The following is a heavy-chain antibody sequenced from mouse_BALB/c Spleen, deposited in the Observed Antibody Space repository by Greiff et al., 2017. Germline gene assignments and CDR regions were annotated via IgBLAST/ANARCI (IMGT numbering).Heavy chain of an antibody. D-gene: IGHD2-3*01. CDR1: GFSLTSYG. CDR3: ARDRIYDGYYRGWYFDV. Sequence: VQLVESGPGLVAPSQSLSITCTVSGFSLTSYGVHWVRQPPGKGLEWLGVIWAGGSTNYNSALMSRLSISKDNSKSQVFLKMNSLQTDDTAMYYCARDRIYDGYYRGWYFDVWGAGTTVTVSA. J-gene: IGHJ1*01. V-gene: IGHV2-9*02. CDR2: IWAGGST.